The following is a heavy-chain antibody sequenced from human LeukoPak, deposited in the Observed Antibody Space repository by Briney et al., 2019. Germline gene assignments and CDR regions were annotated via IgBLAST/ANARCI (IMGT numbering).Heavy chain of an antibody. CDR1: GDTFSSCY. D-gene: IGHD3-22*01. CDR2: INRIGGST. Sequence: ASVTLSFTASGDTFSSCYINWVRQAPGHPLKGLGIINRIGGSTNYAQKFQGRITMTRDMSTSTVYMELSSLRSDDTAVYYWARGRHYYDSSDYYYEGDGFDIWGQGTMVTVSS. CDR3: ARGRHYYDSSDYYYEGDGFDI. J-gene: IGHJ3*02. V-gene: IGHV1-46*01.